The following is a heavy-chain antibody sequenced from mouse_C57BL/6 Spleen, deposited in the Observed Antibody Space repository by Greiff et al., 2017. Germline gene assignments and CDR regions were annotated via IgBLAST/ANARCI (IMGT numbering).Heavy chain of an antibody. J-gene: IGHJ3*01. CDR2: IDPSDSYT. CDR1: GYTFTSYW. CDR3: ARGGGRSFAY. V-gene: IGHV1-50*01. D-gene: IGHD3-3*01. Sequence: VQLQQPGAELVKPGASVKLSCKASGYTFTSYWMQWVKQRPGQGLEWIGEIDPSDSYTNYNQKFKGKATLTVDTSSSTAYMQLSSLTSEDSAVYYCARGGGRSFAYWGQGTLVTVSA.